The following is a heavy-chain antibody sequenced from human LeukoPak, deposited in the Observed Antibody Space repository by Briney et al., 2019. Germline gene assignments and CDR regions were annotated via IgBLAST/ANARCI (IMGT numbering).Heavy chain of an antibody. D-gene: IGHD3-10*01. Sequence: PSETLSLTCTVSGGSISSSSYYWGWIRQPPGKGLEWIGSIYYSGSTYYNPSLKSRVTISVDTSKNQFSLKLSSVTAADTAVYYCARDLKGTVSFDYWGQGTLVTVSS. CDR1: GGSISSSSYY. CDR2: IYYSGST. J-gene: IGHJ4*02. CDR3: ARDLKGTVSFDY. V-gene: IGHV4-39*07.